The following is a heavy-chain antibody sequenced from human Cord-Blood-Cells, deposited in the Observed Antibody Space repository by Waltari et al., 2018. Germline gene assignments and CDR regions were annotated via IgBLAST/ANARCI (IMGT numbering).Heavy chain of an antibody. Sequence: EVQLVESGGGLVKPGGSLRLSCAASGFTFSNAWMSGVASAPGKGLEWVGRIKSKTDGGTTDYAAPVKGRFTISRDDSKNTLYLQMNSLKTEDTAVYYCTTGPMTTVTTDYWGQGTLVTVSS. J-gene: IGHJ4*02. CDR3: TTGPMTTVTTDY. CDR1: GFTFSNAW. V-gene: IGHV3-15*01. CDR2: IKSKTDGGTT. D-gene: IGHD4-17*01.